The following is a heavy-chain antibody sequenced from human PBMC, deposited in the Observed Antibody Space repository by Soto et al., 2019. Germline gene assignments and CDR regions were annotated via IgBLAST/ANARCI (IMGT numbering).Heavy chain of an antibody. V-gene: IGHV4-38-2*01. CDR1: GYSISSGCY. CDR2: IYHIGST. J-gene: IGHJ6*02. CDR3: ARGGGATWRSTPYYYYGMDV. D-gene: IGHD1-26*01. Sequence: XAILSLTCAVSGYSISSGCYWGWIRQPPGKGLEWIGSIYHIGSTYYNPSLKSRVTISVDTSKNQFSLKLSSVTAADTAVYYCARGGGATWRSTPYYYYGMDVWGQGTTVTVSS.